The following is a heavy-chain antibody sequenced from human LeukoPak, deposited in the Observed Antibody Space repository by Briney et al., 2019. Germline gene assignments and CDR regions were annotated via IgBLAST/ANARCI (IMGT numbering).Heavy chain of an antibody. Sequence: SETLSLTCAVSGGSISSGGYSWSWIRQPPGKGLEWIGYIYHSGSTYYNPSLKSRVTISVDRSKNQFSLKLSSVTAADTAMYYCARGQCSGGSCYSHWGQGTLVTVSS. CDR2: IYHSGST. CDR1: GGSISSGGYS. J-gene: IGHJ4*02. CDR3: ARGQCSGGSCYSH. V-gene: IGHV4-30-2*01. D-gene: IGHD2-15*01.